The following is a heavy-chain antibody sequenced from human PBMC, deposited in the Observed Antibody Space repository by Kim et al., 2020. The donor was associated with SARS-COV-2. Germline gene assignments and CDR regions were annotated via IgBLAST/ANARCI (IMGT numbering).Heavy chain of an antibody. D-gene: IGHD2-21*01. V-gene: IGHV4-59*08. CDR3: ARHKDAAVLFDYYYYGMDV. J-gene: IGHJ6*02. CDR1: GGSISSYY. CDR2: IYYSGST. Sequence: SETLSLTCTVSGGSISSYYWSWIRQPPGKGLERIGYIYYSGSTNYNPSLKSRVTISVDTSKNQFSLKLSSVTAADTAVYYCARHKDAAVLFDYYYYGMDVWGQGTTVTVSS.